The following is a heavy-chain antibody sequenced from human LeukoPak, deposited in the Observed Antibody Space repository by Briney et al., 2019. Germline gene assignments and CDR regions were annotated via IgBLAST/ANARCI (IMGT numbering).Heavy chain of an antibody. CDR1: GFTFSSYE. CDR2: ISRSGTTI. CDR3: ARETPDSSGWD. J-gene: IGHJ4*02. D-gene: IGHD6-19*01. Sequence: GGSLRLSCAASGFTFSSYEMNWVRQAPGKGLEWVSYISRSGTTIYYADSVKGRFTISRDNAKNSLYLQMTSLRAEDTAVYYCARETPDSSGWDWGQGTLVIVSS. V-gene: IGHV3-48*03.